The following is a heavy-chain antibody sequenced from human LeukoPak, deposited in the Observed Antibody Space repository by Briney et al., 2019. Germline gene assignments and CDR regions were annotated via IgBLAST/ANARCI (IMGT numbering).Heavy chain of an antibody. CDR3: VGLMNH. D-gene: IGHD1-14*01. CDR2: VSSGGHTL. J-gene: IGHJ4*02. CDR1: GFMFNTYD. Sequence: GGSLRLSCAVSGFMFNTYDVNWVRQVPGRGLEWVSYVSSGGHTLYYADSVRGRFTVSRDSASNSVSLRMNSLRDEDTGTYQCVGLMNHWGQGTPVSVST. V-gene: IGHV3-48*03.